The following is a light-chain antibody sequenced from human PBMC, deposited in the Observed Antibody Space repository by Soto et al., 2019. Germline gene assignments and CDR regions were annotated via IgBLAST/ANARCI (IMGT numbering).Light chain of an antibody. CDR1: SRDVGGNKY. CDR3: SAFTGTTYV. CDR2: DVS. V-gene: IGLV2-14*01. Sequence: QSALTQPASVSGSPGQSITISCTGSSRDVGGNKYVSWYQQYPGKAPKLMICDVSNRPSGVSNRFSGSKSGNTASLTISGLQAEDEADYYCSAFTGTTYVVGTGTKLTVL. J-gene: IGLJ1*01.